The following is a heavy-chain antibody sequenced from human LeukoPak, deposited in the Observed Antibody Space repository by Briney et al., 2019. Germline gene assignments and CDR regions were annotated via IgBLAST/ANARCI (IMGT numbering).Heavy chain of an antibody. V-gene: IGHV3-9*01. CDR2: ISWNSGSI. CDR3: VKVRIVGALPDYFDS. CDR1: GFSFDGYA. D-gene: IGHD1-26*01. J-gene: IGHJ4*02. Sequence: PGRSLRLSCAASGFSFDGYAMLWVRQAPGKGLELVSAISWNSGSIVYAASVKGRFIISRDNASNTLYLQMNSLRAEDTAVYYCVKVRIVGALPDYFDSWGQGTLVTVSS.